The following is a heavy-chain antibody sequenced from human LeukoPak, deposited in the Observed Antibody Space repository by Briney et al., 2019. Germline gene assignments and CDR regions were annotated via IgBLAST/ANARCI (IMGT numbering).Heavy chain of an antibody. V-gene: IGHV4-38-2*02. CDR2: IYHSGST. Sequence: PSETLSLTCTVSGYSISSNFYWGWIRQSPGKGLEWIGSIYHSGSTYYNPSLKSRVTISVDTSKNQFSLKLSSVTAADTAVYYCARTTEGYCRGVSCYDYYYYMDVWGKGTTVTVSS. D-gene: IGHD2-15*01. J-gene: IGHJ6*03. CDR3: ARTTEGYCRGVSCYDYYYYMDV. CDR1: GYSISSNFY.